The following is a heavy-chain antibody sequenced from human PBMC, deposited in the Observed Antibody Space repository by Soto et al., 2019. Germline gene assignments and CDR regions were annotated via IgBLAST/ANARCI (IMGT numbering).Heavy chain of an antibody. CDR1: GFTFNSYW. Sequence: PGGSLRLSCAASGFTFNSYWIHWVRQAPGEGLVWVSRINGDGSTTNYAVSVKGRFASSRDNAKNTLYLQMNSLRAEDTAVYYFSRCGSRPFLLDSWGQGTLVTVSS. CDR3: SRCGSRPFLLDS. CDR2: INGDGSTT. D-gene: IGHD2-21*01. J-gene: IGHJ4*02. V-gene: IGHV3-74*01.